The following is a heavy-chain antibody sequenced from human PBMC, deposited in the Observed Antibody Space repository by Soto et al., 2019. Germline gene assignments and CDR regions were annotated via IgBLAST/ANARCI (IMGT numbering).Heavy chain of an antibody. D-gene: IGHD6-19*01. Sequence: ASVKVSCKASGYTFTSYGISWVRQAPGQGLEWMGWISAYNGNTNYAQKLQGRVTMTTDTSTSTAYMELSSLRSEDTAVYYCARAYISGWYATHYYYYGMDVWGQGTTVTVSS. J-gene: IGHJ6*02. V-gene: IGHV1-18*01. CDR3: ARAYISGWYATHYYYYGMDV. CDR1: GYTFTSYG. CDR2: ISAYNGNT.